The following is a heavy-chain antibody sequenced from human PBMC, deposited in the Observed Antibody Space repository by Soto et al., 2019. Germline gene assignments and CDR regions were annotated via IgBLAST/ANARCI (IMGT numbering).Heavy chain of an antibody. CDR3: ARGSPFRGDFDI. J-gene: IGHJ3*02. CDR2: IYRAGSP. CDR1: GGSVISSSW. Sequence: SETLSLTCGVSGGSVISSSWWTWVRQSPGKGLEWIGEIYRAGSPNYNPSFQSRVSISLDKSKNSFSLRLTSVTAADAAIYFCARGSPFRGDFDIWGQGTTVTVSS. D-gene: IGHD2-21*01. V-gene: IGHV4-4*02.